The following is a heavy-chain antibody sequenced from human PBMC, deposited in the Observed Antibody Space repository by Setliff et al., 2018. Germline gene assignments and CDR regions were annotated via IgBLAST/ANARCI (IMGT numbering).Heavy chain of an antibody. CDR2: IISMFGTT. J-gene: IGHJ4*02. V-gene: IGHV1-69*05. CDR1: GGTFSTYA. CDR3: VRGQGPRTVVAIPFDH. Sequence: SVKVSCKASGGTFSTYAISWVRQAPGQGLEWMGGIISMFGTTNYAQKFQGRVTITTDKSTSTAYMELSSLRSEDTALYYCVRGQGPRTVVAIPFDHWGQGTLVTVSS. D-gene: IGHD3-22*01.